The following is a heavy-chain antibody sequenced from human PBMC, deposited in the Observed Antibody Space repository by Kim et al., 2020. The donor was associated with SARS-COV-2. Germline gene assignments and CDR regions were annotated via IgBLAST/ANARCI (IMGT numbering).Heavy chain of an antibody. CDR3: AKGDCSSRNCYTTDH. D-gene: IGHD2-2*01. CDR1: GFTFSSFA. CDR2: ISGGGGDT. Sequence: GGPLRLSCAASGFTFSSFAMSWVRQAPGKGPEWVSTISGGGGDTNYADSVKGRFTISRDNSKNTLYVQMNSLRAEDTAVYYCAKGDCSSRNCYTTDHWGRGTLVTVSS. V-gene: IGHV3-23*01. J-gene: IGHJ4*02.